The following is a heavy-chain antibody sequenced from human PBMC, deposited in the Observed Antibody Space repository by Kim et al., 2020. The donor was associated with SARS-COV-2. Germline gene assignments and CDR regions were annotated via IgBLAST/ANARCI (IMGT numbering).Heavy chain of an antibody. V-gene: IGHV3-9*01. CDR2: ISWNSGSI. Sequence: GGSLRLSCAASGFTFGDYAMHWVRQAPGKGLEWVSGISWNSGSIGYADSVKGRFTISRDNAKNSLYLQMNSLRAEDTALYYCAKDTQYYYDSSGYSGVFDYWGQGTLVTVSS. D-gene: IGHD3-22*01. J-gene: IGHJ4*02. CDR3: AKDTQYYYDSSGYSGVFDY. CDR1: GFTFGDYA.